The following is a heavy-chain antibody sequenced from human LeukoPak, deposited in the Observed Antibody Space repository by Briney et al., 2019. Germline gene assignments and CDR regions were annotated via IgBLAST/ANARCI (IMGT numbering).Heavy chain of an antibody. CDR2: INQDASET. J-gene: IGHJ3*02. CDR1: GSIFSRYW. CDR3: ARDPGPTAAAWGAFDI. Sequence: GGSLRLSCAASGSIFSRYWMTWVRQAPGKGLEWVGNINQDASETRYVDSVKGRFTISRDNAKNSLFLQVNSLRDEDTAVYFCARDPGPTAAAWGAFDIWGQGTAVIASS. D-gene: IGHD6-13*01. V-gene: IGHV3-7*01.